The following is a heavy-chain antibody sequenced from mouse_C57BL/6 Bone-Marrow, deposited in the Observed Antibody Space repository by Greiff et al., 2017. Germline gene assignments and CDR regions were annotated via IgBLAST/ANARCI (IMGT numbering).Heavy chain of an antibody. D-gene: IGHD2-14*01. CDR3: SRGTNRCAWFAY. J-gene: IGHJ3*01. CDR1: GYTFTGYW. V-gene: IGHV1-9*01. CDR2: ILPGSGST. Sequence: QVQLKQSGAELMKPGASVKLSCKATGYTFTGYWIEWVKQRPGHGLEWIGEILPGSGSTNYNEKFKGKATFTADTSSNTAYMQLSSLTTEASAISSCSRGTNRCAWFAYWGQGTLVTVSA.